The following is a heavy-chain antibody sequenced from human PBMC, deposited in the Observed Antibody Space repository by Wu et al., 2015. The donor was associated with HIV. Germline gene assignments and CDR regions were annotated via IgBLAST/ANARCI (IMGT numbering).Heavy chain of an antibody. CDR1: GGTFSSYA. CDR2: ISGYRGNT. J-gene: IGHJ3*02. D-gene: IGHD3-9*01. Sequence: QVQLVQSGAEVKKPGSSVKVSCKASGGTFSSYAISWVRQAPGQGLEWVGWISGYRGNTNYAEKFQGRATMSTESSTHTAYLELRSLTSDDTAVYYCARDEFYDMSTGYEVDALDIWGQGTMVIVSS. V-gene: IGHV1-18*01. CDR3: ARDEFYDMSTGYEVDALDI.